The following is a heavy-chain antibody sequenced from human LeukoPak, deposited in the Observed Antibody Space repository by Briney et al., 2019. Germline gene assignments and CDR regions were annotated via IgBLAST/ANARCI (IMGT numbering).Heavy chain of an antibody. CDR1: GGSFSDYY. Sequence: SETLSLTCGVYGGSFSDYYWSWIRQPPGKGLEWIGEINHSGSTNYNPSLKSRVTISVDTSKNQFSLKVNSVTAADTAVYYCARRGYTYGWGWFDPWGQGTLVTVSS. D-gene: IGHD5-18*01. CDR2: INHSGST. CDR3: ARRGYTYGWGWFDP. J-gene: IGHJ5*02. V-gene: IGHV4-34*01.